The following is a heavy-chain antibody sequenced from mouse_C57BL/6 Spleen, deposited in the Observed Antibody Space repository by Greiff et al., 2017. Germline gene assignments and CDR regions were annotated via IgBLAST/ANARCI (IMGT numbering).Heavy chain of an antibody. J-gene: IGHJ2*01. CDR1: GYTFTSYG. Sequence: QVQLKESGAELARPGASVKLSCKASGYTFTSYGISWVKQRTGQGLEWIGEIYPRSGNTYYNEKFKGKATLTADKSSSTAYMELRSLTSEDSAVYFCARRVTTVVATPYFDYWGQGTTLTVSS. CDR3: ARRVTTVVATPYFDY. D-gene: IGHD1-1*01. CDR2: IYPRSGNT. V-gene: IGHV1-81*01.